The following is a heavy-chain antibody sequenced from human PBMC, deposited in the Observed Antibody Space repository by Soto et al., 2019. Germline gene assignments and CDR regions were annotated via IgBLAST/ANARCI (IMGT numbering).Heavy chain of an antibody. CDR3: ARESEDLTSNFDY. Sequence: EVQLVESGGGLVKPGGSLRLSCAASGFTFTRYSMNWVRQAPGKGLEWVSSISITTNYIYYGDSMKGRFTISRDNAKNSRYLEMNSLRAEDTAVYYCARESEDLTSNFDYWGQGTLVTVSS. CDR1: GFTFTRYS. J-gene: IGHJ4*02. CDR2: ISITTNYI. V-gene: IGHV3-21*06.